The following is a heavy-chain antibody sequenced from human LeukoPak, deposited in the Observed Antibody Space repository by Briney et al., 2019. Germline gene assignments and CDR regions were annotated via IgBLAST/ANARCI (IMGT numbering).Heavy chain of an antibody. J-gene: IGHJ3*02. CDR2: ITGSGGTT. D-gene: IGHD6-25*01. Sequence: GRSLRLSCAASGFTFSNYDMHWVRRAPGKGLEWVSAITGSGGTTYYADSVKGRFTVSRDNSKNTLYLQMNSLRAEDTAVYYCAKVGSSGWDGGDAFDIWGQGTMVTVSS. V-gene: IGHV3-23*01. CDR1: GFTFSNYD. CDR3: AKVGSSGWDGGDAFDI.